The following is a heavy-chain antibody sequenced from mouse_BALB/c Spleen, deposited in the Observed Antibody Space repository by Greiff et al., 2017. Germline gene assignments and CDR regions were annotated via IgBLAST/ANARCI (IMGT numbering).Heavy chain of an antibody. J-gene: IGHJ2*01. Sequence: EVMLVESGGGLVQPGGSLRLSCATSGFTFTDYYMSWVRQPPGKALEWLGFIRNKANGYTTEYSASVKGRFTISRDNSQSILYLQMNTLRAEDSATYYCAREGYGTFDDWGQGNTLTVSS. CDR2: IRNKANGYTT. D-gene: IGHD2-10*02. V-gene: IGHV7-3*02. CDR1: GFTFTDYY. CDR3: AREGYGTFDD.